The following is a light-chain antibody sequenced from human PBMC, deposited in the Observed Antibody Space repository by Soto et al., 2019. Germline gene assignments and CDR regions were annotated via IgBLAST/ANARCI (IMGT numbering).Light chain of an antibody. CDR1: QNIITY. CDR2: AAS. J-gene: IGKJ5*01. Sequence: DIQMTQSPSSLSASVGDRVTITCRASQNIITYLNWYQQKPGEAPKLLIYAASSMQSEVPSRFSGGVSGTDFTLTISSLHPEEFATYFCQQTYRSPAITFGQGTRLEMK. V-gene: IGKV1-39*01. CDR3: QQTYRSPAIT.